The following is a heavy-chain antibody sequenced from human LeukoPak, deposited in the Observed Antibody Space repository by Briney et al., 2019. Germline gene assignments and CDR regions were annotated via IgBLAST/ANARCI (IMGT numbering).Heavy chain of an antibody. CDR1: GFTFSNYW. CDR3: ARDYGYSYGPHYYYYGMDV. CDR2: IKEDGSEK. D-gene: IGHD5-18*01. Sequence: GGSLRLSCVASGFTFSNYWMNWVRQAPGKGLEWVANIKEDGSEKYYVDSVKGRFTISRDNSKNTLYLQMNSLRAEDTAVYYCARDYGYSYGPHYYYYGMDVWGQGTTVTVSS. V-gene: IGHV3-7*03. J-gene: IGHJ6*02.